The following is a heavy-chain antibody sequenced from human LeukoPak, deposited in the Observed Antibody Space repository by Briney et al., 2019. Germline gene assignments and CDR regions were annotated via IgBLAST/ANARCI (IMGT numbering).Heavy chain of an antibody. CDR3: ARVRLADERAWAY. CDR2: ITPKSGDT. Sequence: ASVKVSCEVSGYTFSDFYIHWVRQAPGQGLEYVGWITPKSGDTYSPQRFQGRVTMTRDASISTAYMELSSLRSDDTAVYFCARVRLADERAWAYWGQGTLVTVSS. J-gene: IGHJ4*02. CDR1: GYTFSDFY. D-gene: IGHD3-3*02. V-gene: IGHV1-2*02.